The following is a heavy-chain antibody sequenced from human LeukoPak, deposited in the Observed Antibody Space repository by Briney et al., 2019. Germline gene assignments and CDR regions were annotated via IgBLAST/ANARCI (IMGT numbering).Heavy chain of an antibody. CDR3: AKDVGKWESLHFFDY. V-gene: IGHV3-30-3*01. Sequence: GGSLRLSCAASGFTFSSYAMHWVRQAPGKGLEWVAVISYDGSNKYYADSVKGRFTISRDNSKNTLYLQMNSLRGDDTAVYYCAKDVGKWESLHFFDYWGQGTLVTVSS. CDR1: GFTFSSYA. CDR2: ISYDGSNK. D-gene: IGHD1-26*01. J-gene: IGHJ4*02.